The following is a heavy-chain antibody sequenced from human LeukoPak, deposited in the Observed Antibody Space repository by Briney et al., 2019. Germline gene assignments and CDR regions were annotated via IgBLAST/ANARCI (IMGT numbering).Heavy chain of an antibody. CDR2: ISYDGGNI. CDR1: GFSFGDFA. D-gene: IGHD6-19*01. Sequence: PGGSLRLSCAPSGFSFGDFAMHWVRQAPGKGLEWVALISYDGGNIYYADSVRGRFTISRDSSKNMLFLHMNSLRPEDTAVYYCARDPPFRSGWSQNLFDHWGQGTLVTVSS. CDR3: ARDPPFRSGWSQNLFDH. V-gene: IGHV3-30*04. J-gene: IGHJ4*02.